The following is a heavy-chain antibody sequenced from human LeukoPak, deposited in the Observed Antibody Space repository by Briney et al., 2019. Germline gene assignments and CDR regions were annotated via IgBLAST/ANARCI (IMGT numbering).Heavy chain of an antibody. CDR2: IYYSGST. Sequence: SETLSLTCTVSGGSISSYYWSWIRQPPGTGLERIGYIYYSGSTNYNPSLNSQVTISVDTSKNQFSLKLSSVTAADTAVYYCSRHRGYYTDAFDIWGQGTMVTVSS. D-gene: IGHD3-22*01. CDR3: SRHRGYYTDAFDI. V-gene: IGHV4-59*08. J-gene: IGHJ3*02. CDR1: GGSISSYY.